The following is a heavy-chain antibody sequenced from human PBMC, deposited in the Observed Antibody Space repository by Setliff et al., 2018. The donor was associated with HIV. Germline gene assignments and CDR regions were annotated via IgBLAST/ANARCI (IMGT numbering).Heavy chain of an antibody. J-gene: IGHJ4*01. V-gene: IGHV4-34*01. CDR2: INPNGDT. D-gene: IGHD1-26*01. CDR1: GGSFSGHF. CDR3: ASLLVFPAGGLFDF. Sequence: SLTCAVYGGSFSGHFWTWIRQPPVKGLEWIGNINPNGDTNYNYISSMKGRLTLSLDTSKNQFSLTLRSVTAADTAVYYCASLLVFPAGGLFDFWGHGNLVTVSS.